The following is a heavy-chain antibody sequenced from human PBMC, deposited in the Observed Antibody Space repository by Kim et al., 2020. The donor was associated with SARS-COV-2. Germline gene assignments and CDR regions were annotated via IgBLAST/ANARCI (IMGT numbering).Heavy chain of an antibody. D-gene: IGHD6-13*01. Sequence: SETLSLTCAVYGGSFSGYYWSWIRQPPGKGLEWIGEINHSGSTNYNPSLKSRVTISVDTSKNQFSLKLSSVTAADTAVYYCARRRWGYSSSWYFDYWGQG. J-gene: IGHJ4*02. V-gene: IGHV4-34*01. CDR1: GGSFSGYY. CDR2: INHSGST. CDR3: ARRRWGYSSSWYFDY.